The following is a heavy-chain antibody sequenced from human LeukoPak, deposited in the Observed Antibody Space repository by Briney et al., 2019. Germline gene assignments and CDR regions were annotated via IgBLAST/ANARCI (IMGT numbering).Heavy chain of an antibody. CDR2: ICPGDSDT. CDR3: ARSGEAVAGHFDY. Sequence: GESLKISCKGSGYSFTSHWIGWVRQMPGKGLEWMGIICPGDSDTRYSPSFQGQVTISADKSISTAYLQWSSLKASDTAMYYCARSGEAVAGHFDYWGQGTLVTVSS. D-gene: IGHD6-19*01. CDR1: GYSFTSHW. V-gene: IGHV5-51*01. J-gene: IGHJ4*02.